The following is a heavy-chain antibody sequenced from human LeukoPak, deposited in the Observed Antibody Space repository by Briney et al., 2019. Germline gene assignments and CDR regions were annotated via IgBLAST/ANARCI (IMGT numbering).Heavy chain of an antibody. CDR3: AKSTPPLLHDY. CDR1: GFTFSSYA. J-gene: IGHJ4*02. CDR2: ISYDGSNK. Sequence: GGSLRLSCAASGFTFSSYAMHWVRQAPGKGLEWVAVISYDGSNKYYADSVKGRFTISRDNSKNTLYLQMNSLRAEDTAVYYCAKSTPPLLHDYWGQGTLVTVSS. D-gene: IGHD2-15*01. V-gene: IGHV3-30*04.